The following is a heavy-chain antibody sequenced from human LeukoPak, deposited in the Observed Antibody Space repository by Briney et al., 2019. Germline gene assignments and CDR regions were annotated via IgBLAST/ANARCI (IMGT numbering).Heavy chain of an antibody. D-gene: IGHD3-22*01. CDR1: GFTFSSYS. CDR2: ISSSSSYI. CDR3: ARDRYYYDSSGYYTHYYLDY. J-gene: IGHJ4*02. V-gene: IGHV3-21*01. Sequence: PGGSLRLSCAASGFTFSSYSMNWVRQAPGKGLEWVSSISSSSSYIYYADSVKGRFTISRDNAKNSLYLQMNSLRAEDTAVYYCARDRYYYDSSGYYTHYYLDYWGQGTLVTVSS.